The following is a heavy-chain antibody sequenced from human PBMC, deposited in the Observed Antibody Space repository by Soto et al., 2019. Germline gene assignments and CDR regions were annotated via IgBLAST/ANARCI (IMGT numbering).Heavy chain of an antibody. V-gene: IGHV3-74*01. J-gene: IGHJ4*02. CDR1: GFTFSAYW. CDR2: INGDGSIT. CDR3: AREVWVPDY. Sequence: AGGSLRLSCTASGFTFSAYWMHWVRQVPGKGLVWVSRINGDGSITDYADSVKGRFTISRDNARNTLYLQISSLRVEDTAVYHCAREVWVPDYWGQGTLVTVSS. D-gene: IGHD3-16*01.